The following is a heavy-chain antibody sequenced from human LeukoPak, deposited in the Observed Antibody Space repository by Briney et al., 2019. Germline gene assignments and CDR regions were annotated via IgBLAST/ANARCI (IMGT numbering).Heavy chain of an antibody. Sequence: SETLSLTCTVSGGSVSSYYWSWIRQPAGKGLEWIGRIYTSGSTSYNPSLKSRVTMSVDTSKNQFSLNLSSVTAADTAVYYCAREVADYGGYYYYHYMDVWGKGTTVTISS. CDR2: IYTSGST. D-gene: IGHD4-23*01. CDR3: AREVADYGGYYYYHYMDV. CDR1: GGSVSSYY. V-gene: IGHV4-4*07. J-gene: IGHJ6*03.